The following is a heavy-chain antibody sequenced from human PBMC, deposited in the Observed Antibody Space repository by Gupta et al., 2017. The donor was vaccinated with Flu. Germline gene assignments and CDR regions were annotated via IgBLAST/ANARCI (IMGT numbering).Heavy chain of an antibody. V-gene: IGHV3-7*01. CDR3: ARDEGIAAAGWDYFDY. Sequence: EVQLVESGGGLVQPGGSLRHSCAGSGFTFSRHCISWISQAPGKGLEWVANIKQDGSEKYYVDSVKGRFTISRDNAKNSLYLQMNSLRAEDTAVYYCARDEGIAAAGWDYFDYWGQGTLVTVSS. CDR1: GFTFSRHC. J-gene: IGHJ4*02. D-gene: IGHD6-13*01. CDR2: IKQDGSEK.